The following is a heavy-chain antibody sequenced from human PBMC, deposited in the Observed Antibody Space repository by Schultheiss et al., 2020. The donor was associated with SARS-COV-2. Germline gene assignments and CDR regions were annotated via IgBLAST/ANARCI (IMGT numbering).Heavy chain of an antibody. J-gene: IGHJ3*02. D-gene: IGHD2-8*01. CDR3: ARDLGLGYYDAFDI. Sequence: SETLSLTCAVYGGSFSGYYWSWIRQPPGKGLEWIGSIYHSGSTYYNPSLKSRVTISVDRSKNQFSLKLSSVTAADTAVYYCARDLGLGYYDAFDIWGQGTMVTVSS. CDR2: IYHSGST. CDR1: GGSFSGYY. V-gene: IGHV4-34*01.